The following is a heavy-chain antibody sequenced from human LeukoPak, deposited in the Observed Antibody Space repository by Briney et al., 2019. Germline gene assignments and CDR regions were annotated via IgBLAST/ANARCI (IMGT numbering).Heavy chain of an antibody. CDR3: AKRPGYYYYGMDV. J-gene: IGHJ6*02. Sequence: PGGSLRLSRAASGFTFSSYAMSWVRQAPGKGLEWVSAISGSGGSTYYADSVKGRFTISRDNSKNTLYLQMNSLRAEDTAVYYCAKRPGYYYYGMDVWGQGTTVTVSS. V-gene: IGHV3-23*01. CDR1: GFTFSSYA. CDR2: ISGSGGST.